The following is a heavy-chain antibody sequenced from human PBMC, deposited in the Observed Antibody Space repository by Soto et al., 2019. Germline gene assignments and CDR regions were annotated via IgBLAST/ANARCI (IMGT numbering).Heavy chain of an antibody. CDR2: INHSGST. CDR1: GGSFSCYY. Sequence: PSETLSLTCAVYGGSFSCYYWIWIRRPPGKGLEWIGEINHSGSTNYNPSLKSRVTISVDTSKNQFSLKLSSVTAADTAVYYCARSRGYSYAHFDYWGQGTLVTVSS. J-gene: IGHJ4*02. V-gene: IGHV4-34*01. CDR3: ARSRGYSYAHFDY. D-gene: IGHD5-18*01.